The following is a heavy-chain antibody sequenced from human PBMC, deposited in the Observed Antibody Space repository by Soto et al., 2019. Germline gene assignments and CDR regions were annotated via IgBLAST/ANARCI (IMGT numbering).Heavy chain of an antibody. CDR3: ARAKDLIVGATKHYYYGMDV. J-gene: IGHJ6*02. V-gene: IGHV4-59*01. Sequence: SETLSLTCTVSGGSISSYYWSWIRQHPGKGLEWIGYIYYSGSTNYNPSLKSRVTISVDTSKNQFSLKLSSVTAADTAVYYCARAKDLIVGATKHYYYGMDVWGQGTTVTVSS. CDR2: IYYSGST. D-gene: IGHD1-26*01. CDR1: GGSISSYY.